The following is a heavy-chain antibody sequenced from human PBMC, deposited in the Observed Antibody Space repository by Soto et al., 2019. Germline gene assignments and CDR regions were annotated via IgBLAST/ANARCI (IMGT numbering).Heavy chain of an antibody. V-gene: IGHV1-24*01. D-gene: IGHD2-15*01. CDR1: GYTLTELS. Sequence: ASVKVSCKVSGYTLTELSMHWVRQAPGKGLEWMGGFDPEDGETIYAQKFQGRVTMTEDTSTDTAYMELSSLRSEDTAVYYCATLAGDDYYYYYYMDVWGKGTTVTVSS. CDR3: ATLAGDDYYYYYYMDV. J-gene: IGHJ6*03. CDR2: FDPEDGET.